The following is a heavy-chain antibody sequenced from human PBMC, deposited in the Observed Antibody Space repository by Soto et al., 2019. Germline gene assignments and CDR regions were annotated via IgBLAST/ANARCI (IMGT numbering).Heavy chain of an antibody. D-gene: IGHD3-10*01. Sequence: EVQLVESGGALVRPGGSLRLSCAASGITTSTYWMGWFRQAPGRGLDWVATIKHDGTERYYMDSLKGRFTISRDNAIKLLFLQMSRLRGEGKAVYFWVTGDHADYLGQGTLVTVSS. V-gene: IGHV3-7*03. CDR2: IKHDGTER. CDR3: VTGDHADY. J-gene: IGHJ4*02. CDR1: GITTSTYW.